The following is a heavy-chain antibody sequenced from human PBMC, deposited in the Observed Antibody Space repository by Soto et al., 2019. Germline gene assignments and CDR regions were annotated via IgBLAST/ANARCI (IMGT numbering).Heavy chain of an antibody. V-gene: IGHV4-39*01. Sequence: QLQLQESGPGLVKPSETLSLSCTVSGGSITSSSYWGWIRQPPGKGLEWIGSIYSTGNTYYNPSLKGRVTISAATSKTPFSLNLSSVTAADTAVYYCRSSSRYSTDVWGQGTTVYVSS. CDR3: RSSSRYSTDV. CDR2: IYSTGNT. CDR1: GGSITSSSY. D-gene: IGHD6-13*01. J-gene: IGHJ6*02.